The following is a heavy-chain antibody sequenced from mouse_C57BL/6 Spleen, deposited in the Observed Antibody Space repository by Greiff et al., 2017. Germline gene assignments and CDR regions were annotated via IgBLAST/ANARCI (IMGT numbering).Heavy chain of an antibody. V-gene: IGHV1-52*01. Sequence: VQLQQPGAELVRPGSSVKLSCKASGYTFTSYWMHWVKQRPIQGLEWIGNIDPSDSETHYNQKFKDKATLTVDKSSSTAYMQLSSLTSEDSAVYYCVIYYYGSSPFDYWGQGTTFTVSS. D-gene: IGHD1-1*01. J-gene: IGHJ2*01. CDR2: IDPSDSET. CDR1: GYTFTSYW. CDR3: VIYYYGSSPFDY.